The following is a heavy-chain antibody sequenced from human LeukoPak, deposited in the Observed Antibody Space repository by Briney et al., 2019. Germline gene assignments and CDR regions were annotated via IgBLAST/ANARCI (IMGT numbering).Heavy chain of an antibody. J-gene: IGHJ6*03. CDR1: GFTFSNYG. Sequence: GGSLRLSCAASGFTFSNYGMHWVRQAPGKGLEWVAFIRYDGSNKYYADSVKGRFTISRDNAYNSLYLQMNSLRADDTAVYFCARVRRGRPLSLNYYYMDVWGKGTTVTVSS. D-gene: IGHD1-1*01. CDR3: ARVRRGRPLSLNYYYMDV. CDR2: IRYDGSNK. V-gene: IGHV3-30*02.